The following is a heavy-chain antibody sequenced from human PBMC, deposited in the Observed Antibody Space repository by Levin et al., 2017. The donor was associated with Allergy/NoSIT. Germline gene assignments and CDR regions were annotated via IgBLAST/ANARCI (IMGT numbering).Heavy chain of an antibody. V-gene: IGHV3-7*01. CDR1: GFTFSSYW. CDR2: IKQDGSEK. D-gene: IGHD1-20*01. CDR3: ARDSPNWRFYYYGMDV. J-gene: IGHJ6*02. Sequence: GGSLRLSCVASGFTFSSYWMSWVRQAPGKGLEWVANIKQDGSEKYYVDSVKGRFTISRDNAKNSLYLQMNSLRAEDTALYYCARDSPNWRFYYYGMDVWGQGTTVTVSS.